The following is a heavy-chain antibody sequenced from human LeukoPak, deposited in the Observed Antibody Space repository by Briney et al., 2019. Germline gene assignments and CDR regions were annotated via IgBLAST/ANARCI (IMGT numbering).Heavy chain of an antibody. D-gene: IGHD2-2*01. J-gene: IGHJ5*02. CDR2: IYYSGST. CDR3: ARDIVVVPAPGAWFDP. Sequence: SETLSLTCTVSGGSISSYYWSWIRQPPGKGLEWIGYIYYSGSTNYNPSLKSRVTMSVDTSKNQFSLKLSSVTAADTAVYYRARDIVVVPAPGAWFDPWGQGALVTVSS. V-gene: IGHV4-59*12. CDR1: GGSISSYY.